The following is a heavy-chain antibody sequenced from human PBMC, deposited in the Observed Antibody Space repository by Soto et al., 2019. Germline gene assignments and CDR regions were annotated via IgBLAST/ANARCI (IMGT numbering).Heavy chain of an antibody. CDR3: AYRRLQGATYFDL. Sequence: QITLKESGPTLVKPTQTLTLTCTVSGFSLSTTGVGVGWIRQAPGKALDYLAIIFWDDDKYYSPPLKSRITNTKDTSENQVVLTPTDGAPVDSGTDYCAYRRLQGATYFDLWGRCTLVPCSS. V-gene: IGHV2-5*02. CDR1: GFSLSTTGVG. J-gene: IGHJ2*01. D-gene: IGHD3-16*01. CDR2: IFWDDDK.